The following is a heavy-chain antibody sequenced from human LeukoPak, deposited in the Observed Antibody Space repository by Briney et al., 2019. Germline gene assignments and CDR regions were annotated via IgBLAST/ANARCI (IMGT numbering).Heavy chain of an antibody. D-gene: IGHD6-19*01. CDR3: ARNMGIAVAGIDY. Sequence: GASVKVSCKASGGTFSSYAISWVRQAPGQGLEWMGGIIPIFGTANYAQKFQGRVTITADESTSTAYMELSGLRSEDTAVYYCARNMGIAVAGIDYWGQGTLVTVSS. J-gene: IGHJ4*02. V-gene: IGHV1-69*13. CDR1: GGTFSSYA. CDR2: IIPIFGTA.